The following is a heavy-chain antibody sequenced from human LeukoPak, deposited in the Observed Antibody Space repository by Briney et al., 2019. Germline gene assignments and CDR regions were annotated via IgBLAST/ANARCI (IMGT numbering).Heavy chain of an antibody. D-gene: IGHD2-2*01. CDR3: ARGPDIVVVPASDRGFDP. Sequence: PSETLSLTCTVSGGSISSYYWSWIRQPPGKGLEWIGYIYYSGSTNYNPSLKSRVTISVDTSKNQFSLKLSSATAADTAVYYCARGPDIVVVPASDRGFDPWGQGTLVTVSS. CDR1: GGSISSYY. CDR2: IYYSGST. J-gene: IGHJ5*02. V-gene: IGHV4-59*12.